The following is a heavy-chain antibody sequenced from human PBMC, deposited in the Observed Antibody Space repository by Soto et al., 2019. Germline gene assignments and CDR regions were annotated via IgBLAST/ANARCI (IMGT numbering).Heavy chain of an antibody. CDR2: IKSKTDGGTT. D-gene: IGHD2-2*01. Sequence: GGSLRLSCAASGFTFNNAWMSWVRQAPGKGLEWVGRIKSKTDGGTTDYAAPVKGRFTISRDDSKNTVYLQMNSLKTEDTAVYYCTTAIVVPRFDPCGQGTLVTVSS. CDR1: GFTFNNAW. CDR3: TTAIVVPRFDP. V-gene: IGHV3-15*01. J-gene: IGHJ5*02.